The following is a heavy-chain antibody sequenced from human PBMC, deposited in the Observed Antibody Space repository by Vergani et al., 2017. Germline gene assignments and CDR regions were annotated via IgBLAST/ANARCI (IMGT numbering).Heavy chain of an antibody. CDR1: GFTFSSYG. CDR3: AKDVNLGIAAAAYLFDY. Sequence: QVQLVESGGGVVQPGRSLRLSCAASGFTFSSYGMHWVRQAPGKGLEWVAVISYDGSNKYYADSVKGRFTISRDNSKNTLYLQMKSLRAEDTAVYYCAKDVNLGIAAAAYLFDYWGQGTLVTVSS. J-gene: IGHJ4*02. D-gene: IGHD6-13*01. V-gene: IGHV3-30*18. CDR2: ISYDGSNK.